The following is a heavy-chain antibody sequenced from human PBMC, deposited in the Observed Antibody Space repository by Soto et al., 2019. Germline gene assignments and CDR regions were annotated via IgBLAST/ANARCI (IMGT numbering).Heavy chain of an antibody. CDR2: INAGNGKT. CDR1: GYVFSSYT. V-gene: IGHV1-3*01. Sequence: QVQLVQSGAEVKMSGASVKVSCKASGYVFSSYTLHWVRQAPGQRLEWMGWINAGNGKTKYAQMFQDRVTMSRDTSASTVYMERNSLRSEDTAVYYCAREFRNYASSVAYWGQGTLVSVSS. CDR3: AREFRNYASSVAY. D-gene: IGHD3-22*01. J-gene: IGHJ4*02.